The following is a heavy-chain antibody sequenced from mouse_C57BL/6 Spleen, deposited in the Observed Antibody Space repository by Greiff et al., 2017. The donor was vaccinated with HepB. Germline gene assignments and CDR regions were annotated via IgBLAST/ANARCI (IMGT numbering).Heavy chain of an antibody. CDR1: GYTFTSYW. V-gene: IGHV1-50*01. Sequence: QVQLQQPGAELVKPGASVKLSCKASGYTFTSYWMQWVKQRPGQGLEWIGEIDPSDSYTNYNQKFKGKATVTVDTSSSTAYMQLSSMTSEDSAVYYCSRFGSYRAMDYWGQGTSVTVSS. J-gene: IGHJ4*01. D-gene: IGHD2-10*01. CDR2: IDPSDSYT. CDR3: SRFGSYRAMDY.